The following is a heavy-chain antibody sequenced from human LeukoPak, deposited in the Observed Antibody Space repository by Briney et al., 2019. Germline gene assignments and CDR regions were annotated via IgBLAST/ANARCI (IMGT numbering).Heavy chain of an antibody. J-gene: IGHJ4*02. Sequence: GGSLRLSCAASGFTFSSYSMNWVRQAPGKGLEWVSSISSSSSYIYYADSVKGRFTISRDNAKNSLYLQMNSLRAEDKAVYYCARDAGIAVAGMVDYWGQGTLVTVSS. CDR1: GFTFSSYS. V-gene: IGHV3-21*01. CDR2: ISSSSSYI. D-gene: IGHD6-19*01. CDR3: ARDAGIAVAGMVDY.